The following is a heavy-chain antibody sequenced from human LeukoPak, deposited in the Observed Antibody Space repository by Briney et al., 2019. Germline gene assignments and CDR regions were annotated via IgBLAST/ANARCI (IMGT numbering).Heavy chain of an antibody. CDR3: ARADYGDYVRNNWFDP. CDR1: GGSISSYY. Sequence: SETLSLTCTVSGGSISSYYWSWIRQPPGKGLEWIGYIYYSGSTNYNPSLKSRVTISVDTSKNQFSLKLSSVTAADTAVYYCARADYGDYVRNNWFDPWAQGTLVTVSS. D-gene: IGHD4-17*01. V-gene: IGHV4-59*01. J-gene: IGHJ5*02. CDR2: IYYSGST.